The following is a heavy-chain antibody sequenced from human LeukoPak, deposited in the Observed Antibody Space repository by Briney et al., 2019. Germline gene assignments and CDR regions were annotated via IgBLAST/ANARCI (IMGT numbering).Heavy chain of an antibody. D-gene: IGHD6-19*01. CDR3: ARQVCIEVAGISYYYGMDV. CDR1: GRSISRYY. CDR2: IYYTGST. J-gene: IGHJ6*02. Sequence: SETLSLMCAVSGRSISRYYWRWTRQPPGRGLEWIGYIYYTGSTNYHRSLKRRVTISGDTSKAQFSLKQSSVTAADTAVYYCARQVCIEVAGISYYYGMDVWGQGTTVTVSS. V-gene: IGHV4-59*08.